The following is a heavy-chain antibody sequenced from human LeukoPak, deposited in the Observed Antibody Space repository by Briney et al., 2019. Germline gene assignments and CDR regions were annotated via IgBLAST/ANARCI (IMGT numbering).Heavy chain of an antibody. CDR1: GGSISSSSYY. J-gene: IGHJ4*02. D-gene: IGHD1-26*01. CDR3: AKSGGYGLIDY. CDR2: IYYSGST. V-gene: IGHV4-39*01. Sequence: SETLSLTCTVSGGSISSSSYYWGWIRQPPGKGLEWIGSIYYSGSTYYNASLQSRVTIPIDTSKNQFSLRLNSVTAADTAMYFCAKSGGYGLIDYWGQGTRVIVSS.